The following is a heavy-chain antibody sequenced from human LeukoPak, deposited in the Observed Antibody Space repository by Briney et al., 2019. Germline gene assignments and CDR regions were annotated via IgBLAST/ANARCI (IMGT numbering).Heavy chain of an antibody. Sequence: SETLSLTCTVSGGSISSSSYYWGWIRQPPGKGLEWIGRIYTRGSTNYNPSLKSRVTMSVDTSENQFSLKVSSVTAADTAVYYCARSDPMTAGYFQHWGQGTLVTVSS. CDR2: IYTRGST. D-gene: IGHD6-25*01. CDR1: GGSISSSSYY. CDR3: ARSDPMTAGYFQH. V-gene: IGHV4-61*05. J-gene: IGHJ1*01.